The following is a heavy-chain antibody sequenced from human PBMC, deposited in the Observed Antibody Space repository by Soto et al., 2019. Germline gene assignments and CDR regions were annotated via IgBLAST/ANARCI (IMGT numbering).Heavy chain of an antibody. CDR1: GGSISSSSYY. D-gene: IGHD3-22*01. V-gene: IGHV4-39*01. CDR2: IYYSGST. J-gene: IGHJ4*02. CDR3: ARVPYYDSSGPPGY. Sequence: SETLSLTCTVSGGSISSSSYYWGWIRQPPGKGLEWIGSIYYSGSTYYNPSLKSRVTISVDTSKNQFSLKLSSVTAADTAVYYCARVPYYDSSGPPGYWGQGTLVTVSS.